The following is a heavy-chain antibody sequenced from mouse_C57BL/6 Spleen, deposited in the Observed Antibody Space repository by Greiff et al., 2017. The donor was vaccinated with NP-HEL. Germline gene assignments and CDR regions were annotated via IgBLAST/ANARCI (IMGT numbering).Heavy chain of an antibody. D-gene: IGHD1-1*01. CDR2: IDPETGGT. V-gene: IGHV1-15*01. Sequence: SGAELVRPGASVTLSCKASGYTFTDYEMHWVKQTPVHGLEWIGAIDPETGGTAYNQKFKGKAILTADKSSSTAYMELRSLTSEDSAVYYCTRREVTTVVAYWYFDVWGTGTTVTVSS. J-gene: IGHJ1*03. CDR1: GYTFTDYE. CDR3: TRREVTTVVAYWYFDV.